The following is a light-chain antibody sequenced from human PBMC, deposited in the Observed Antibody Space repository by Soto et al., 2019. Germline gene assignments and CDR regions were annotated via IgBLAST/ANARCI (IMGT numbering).Light chain of an antibody. CDR1: QGVGST. Sequence: EIVMTQSPATLSVSPGERATLSCRASQGVGSTLAWYQQKPGQAPRLLMYGVSSRATGTPDRFSGSGSGTDFTLTISRLEPEDFAVYHCQQYDSSPTFGQGTKVDIK. CDR3: QQYDSSPT. J-gene: IGKJ1*01. CDR2: GVS. V-gene: IGKV3-20*01.